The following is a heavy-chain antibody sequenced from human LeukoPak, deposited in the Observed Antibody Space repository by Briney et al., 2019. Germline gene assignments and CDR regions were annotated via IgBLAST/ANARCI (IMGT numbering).Heavy chain of an antibody. J-gene: IGHJ6*03. V-gene: IGHV3-20*04. CDR1: GFNFEDFV. CDR2: IHLDDDKT. Sequence: GGSLRLSCAASGFNFEDFVMTWVRQVPGKGLEWVSGIHLDDDKTEYADSVKGRFTISRDNARKSLHLEMSSLRVEDTALYYCARVYGYYYYYMDVWGNGTAVIVSS. CDR3: ARVYGYYYYYMDV. D-gene: IGHD3-10*01.